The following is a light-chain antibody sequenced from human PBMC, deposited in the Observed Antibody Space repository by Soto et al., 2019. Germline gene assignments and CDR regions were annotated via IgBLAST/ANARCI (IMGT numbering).Light chain of an antibody. Sequence: VMTQSPVTLSVAPGESSTLSCRSSQSVDFYLAWYQQTPGQAPRLLIYGASTRATGVTARFRGGGSGTEFTLPISSLQSEDSAVYYCQQYHKWPPITFGQATRLDIK. V-gene: IGKV3-15*01. CDR2: GAS. J-gene: IGKJ5*01. CDR3: QQYHKWPPIT. CDR1: QSVDFY.